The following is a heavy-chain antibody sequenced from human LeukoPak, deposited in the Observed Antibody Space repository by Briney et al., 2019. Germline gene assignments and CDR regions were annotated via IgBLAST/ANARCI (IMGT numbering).Heavy chain of an antibody. D-gene: IGHD3-3*01. CDR2: INPNSGGT. Sequence: ASVKVSCKASGYTFTGYYMHWVRQAPGQGLEWMGWINPNSGGTNYAQKFQGRVTMTRDTSISTAYMELSRLRSDDTAVYYCARDQKRYYDFWSGYINWFDPWGQGTLVTVSS. V-gene: IGHV1-2*02. J-gene: IGHJ5*02. CDR3: ARDQKRYYDFWSGYINWFDP. CDR1: GYTFTGYY.